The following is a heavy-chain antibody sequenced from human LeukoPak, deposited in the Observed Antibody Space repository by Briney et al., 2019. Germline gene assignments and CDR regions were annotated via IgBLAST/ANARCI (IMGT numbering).Heavy chain of an antibody. Sequence: ALRLSCAASGFSFDYYGMHWVRQAPGKGLEWVSGISWNSDDIGYADSVKGRFTVSRDNAKNSLYLQMNSLRAEDTAVYYCARVSGYDRVDYWGQGTLVTVSS. CDR3: ARVSGYDRVDY. D-gene: IGHD5-12*01. CDR1: GFSFDYYG. J-gene: IGHJ4*02. V-gene: IGHV3-9*01. CDR2: ISWNSDDI.